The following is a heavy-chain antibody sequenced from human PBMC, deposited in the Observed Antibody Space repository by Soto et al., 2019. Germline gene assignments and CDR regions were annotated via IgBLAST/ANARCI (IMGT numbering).Heavy chain of an antibody. Sequence: QLQLQESGPGLVKPSETLSLTCTVSGGSISSSSYYWGWIRQPPGKGLEWIGSIYYSGSTYYNPSLKGRVTISVDTSKNQFSLQLSSVTAADTAVYYCARHTPAISISDHWGQGTLVTVSS. CDR1: GGSISSSSYY. CDR3: ARHTPAISISDH. V-gene: IGHV4-39*01. D-gene: IGHD2-15*01. J-gene: IGHJ4*02. CDR2: IYYSGST.